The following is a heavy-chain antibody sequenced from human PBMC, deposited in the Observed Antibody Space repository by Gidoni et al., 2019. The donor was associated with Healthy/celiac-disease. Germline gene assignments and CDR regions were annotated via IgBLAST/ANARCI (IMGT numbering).Heavy chain of an antibody. D-gene: IGHD6-13*01. Sequence: QVQLVESGGGVVQPGRSLRLSCAASGFTFSSYGMHWVRQAPGKGLEWVAVISYDGSNKYYADSVKGRFTISRDNSKNTLYLQMNSLRAEDTAVYYCAKDWDIAAAGTVDYWGQGTLVTVSS. J-gene: IGHJ4*02. CDR2: ISYDGSNK. CDR3: AKDWDIAAAGTVDY. CDR1: GFTFSSYG. V-gene: IGHV3-30*18.